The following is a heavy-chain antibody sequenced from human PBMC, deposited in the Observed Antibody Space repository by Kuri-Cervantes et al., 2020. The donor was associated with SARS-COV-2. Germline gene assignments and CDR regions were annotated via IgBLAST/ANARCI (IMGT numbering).Heavy chain of an antibody. J-gene: IGHJ4*02. CDR3: AGTKRGKTYFDY. V-gene: IGHV3-66*02. CDR1: GFTFSSYS. Sequence: GESLKISCAASGFTFSSYSMNWVRQAPGKGLEWVSVIYSGDNTEYADSVKGRFTISRDNSKNTMYLQMNSLRAEDTAVYYCAGTKRGKTYFDYWGQGTLVTVSS. D-gene: IGHD3-10*01. CDR2: IYSGDNT.